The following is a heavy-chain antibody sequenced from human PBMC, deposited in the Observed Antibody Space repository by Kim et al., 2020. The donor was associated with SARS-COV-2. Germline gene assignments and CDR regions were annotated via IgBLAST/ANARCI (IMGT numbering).Heavy chain of an antibody. J-gene: IGHJ4*02. Sequence: GQFTISRDKSKNTLYLQMNRLRAEDTAVYYCAKGKMNYYDSSGYYSFFDYWGQGTLVTVSS. D-gene: IGHD3-22*01. CDR3: AKGKMNYYDSSGYYSFFDY. V-gene: IGHV3-23*01.